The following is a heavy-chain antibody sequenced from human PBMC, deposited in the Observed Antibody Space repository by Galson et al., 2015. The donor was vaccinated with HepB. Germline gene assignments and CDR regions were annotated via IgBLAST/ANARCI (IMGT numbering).Heavy chain of an antibody. J-gene: IGHJ4*02. CDR1: GFTFSSYA. CDR2: ISYDGSNK. CDR3: ARGRDIVVVVAAFGY. V-gene: IGHV3-30-3*01. D-gene: IGHD2-15*01. Sequence: SLRLSCAASGFTFSSYAMHWVRQAPGKGLEWVAVISYDGSNKYYADSVKGRFTISRDNSKNTLYLQMNSLRAEDTAVYYCARGRDIVVVVAAFGYWGQGTLVTVSS.